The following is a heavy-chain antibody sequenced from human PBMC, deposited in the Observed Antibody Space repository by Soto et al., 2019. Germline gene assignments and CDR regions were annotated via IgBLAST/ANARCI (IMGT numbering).Heavy chain of an antibody. J-gene: IGHJ3*02. D-gene: IGHD3-16*01. CDR3: ARIRGPFDM. V-gene: IGHV3-7*03. CDR2: INHDGTEK. Sequence: EVQLVESGGGLVQPAGSLRLSCTASGFSFHGYWMSWIRQAPGKGLQWVANINHDGTEKYYVDSVKGRFTSSRDNARNSVFLQMNSLRAEDTAVYYCARIRGPFDMWGQGTMVTVSS. CDR1: GFSFHGYW.